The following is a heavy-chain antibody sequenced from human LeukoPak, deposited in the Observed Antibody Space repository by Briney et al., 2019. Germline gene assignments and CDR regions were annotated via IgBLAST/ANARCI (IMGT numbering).Heavy chain of an antibody. V-gene: IGHV4-39*01. D-gene: IGHD3-3*01. CDR3: ATTPITIFGVVTHPDAFDI. CDR2: IYYSGST. CDR1: GGSISSSSYY. Sequence: SETLSLTFTVSGGSISSSSYYWGWIRQPPGKGLEWIGSIYYSGSTYYNPSLKSRVTISVDTSKNQFSLKLSSVTAADTAVYYCATTPITIFGVVTHPDAFDIWGQGTTVTVSS. J-gene: IGHJ3*02.